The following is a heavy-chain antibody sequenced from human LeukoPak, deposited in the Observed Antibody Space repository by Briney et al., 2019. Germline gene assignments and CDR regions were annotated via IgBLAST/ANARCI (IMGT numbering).Heavy chain of an antibody. CDR1: GGSVRSGSYY. J-gene: IGHJ4*02. CDR2: IYTSGGT. CDR3: ARECSTTSCYTGSLDS. V-gene: IGHV4-61*02. Sequence: SETLSLTCSVSGGSVRSGSYYWTWIRQPAGKGLEWIGRIYTSGGTNYNPSLKSRVTISVDTSKNQFSLKLSSVTAADTAVYYCARECSTTSCYTGSLDSWGQGTLVTVSS. D-gene: IGHD2-2*02.